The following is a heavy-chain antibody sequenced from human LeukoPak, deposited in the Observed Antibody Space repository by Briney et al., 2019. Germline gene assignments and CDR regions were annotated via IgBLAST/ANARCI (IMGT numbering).Heavy chain of an antibody. J-gene: IGHJ5*02. D-gene: IGHD2-15*01. CDR2: IYSGGST. V-gene: IGHV3-66*02. CDR1: GFTVSSNY. Sequence: GGSLRLSCAASGFTVSSNYMSWVRQAPGKGLEWVSVIYSGGSTYYADSVKGRFTIPRDNSKNTLYLQMNSLRAEDTAVYYCTRRVDATRWYDPWGQGNPATVSS. CDR3: TRRVDATRWYDP.